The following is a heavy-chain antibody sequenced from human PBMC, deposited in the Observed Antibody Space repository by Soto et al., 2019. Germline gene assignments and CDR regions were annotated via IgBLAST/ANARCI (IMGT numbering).Heavy chain of an antibody. V-gene: IGHV4-34*01. D-gene: IGHD4-17*01. J-gene: IGHJ4*02. Sequence: SEPLSLTCAVYGGSFSGYYWSWIRQPPGKGLEWIGEINHSGSTNYNPSLKSRVTISVDTSKNQFSLKLSSVTAADTAVYYCARVYGDYAFDYWGQGTLVTVSS. CDR1: GGSFSGYY. CDR2: INHSGST. CDR3: ARVYGDYAFDY.